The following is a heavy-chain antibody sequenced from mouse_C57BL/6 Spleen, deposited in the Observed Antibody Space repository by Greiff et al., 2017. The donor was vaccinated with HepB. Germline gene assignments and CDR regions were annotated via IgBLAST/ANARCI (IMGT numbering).Heavy chain of an antibody. Sequence: VQLQQSGAELVRPGASVKLSCTASGFNIKDDYMHWVKQRPEQGLEWIGWIDPENGDTEYASKLQGKATITADTSSNTAYLQLSSLTSEDTAVFYCSTRYYGSSYDWYFDVWGTGTTVTVSS. V-gene: IGHV14-4*01. CDR3: STRYYGSSYDWYFDV. D-gene: IGHD1-1*01. J-gene: IGHJ1*03. CDR1: GFNIKDDY. CDR2: IDPENGDT.